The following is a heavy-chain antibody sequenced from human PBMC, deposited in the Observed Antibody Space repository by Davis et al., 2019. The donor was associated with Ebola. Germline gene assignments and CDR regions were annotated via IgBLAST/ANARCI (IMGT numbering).Heavy chain of an antibody. Sequence: GESLKISCAASGFTVSSNYMSWVRQAPGKGLEWVSVIYSGGSTYYADSVKGRFTISRDNSKNTLYLQMNSLRAEDTAVYYCARVGATSSFDYWGQGTLVTVSS. D-gene: IGHD1-26*01. CDR3: ARVGATSSFDY. CDR2: IYSGGST. V-gene: IGHV3-66*01. CDR1: GFTVSSNY. J-gene: IGHJ4*02.